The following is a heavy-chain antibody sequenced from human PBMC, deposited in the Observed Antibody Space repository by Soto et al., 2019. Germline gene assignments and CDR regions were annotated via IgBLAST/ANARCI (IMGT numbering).Heavy chain of an antibody. CDR3: VRDYDISGSWSGGFDP. CDR2: TSYDSTNT. D-gene: IGHD3-22*01. J-gene: IGHJ5*02. CDR1: EFTFNTYA. V-gene: IGHV3-30-3*01. Sequence: QVQLMESGGGVVQPGTTLRLSCSASEFTFNTYAMHWVRQAPGRGLDWVAVTSYDSTNTKYADSVKGRFPISRDNAKKSLFLRSCSLTPEDTVEYYCVRDYDISGSWSGGFDPWGRGTVVIVSS.